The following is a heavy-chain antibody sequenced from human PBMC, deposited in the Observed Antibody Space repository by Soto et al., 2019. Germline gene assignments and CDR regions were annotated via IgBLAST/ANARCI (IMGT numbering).Heavy chain of an antibody. CDR1: GFTFSSYA. J-gene: IGHJ4*02. CDR2: ISGSGGST. Sequence: HPGGSLRLSFAASGFTFSSYAMSWVRQAPGKGLEWVSAISGSGGSTYYADSVKGRFTISRDNSKNTLYLQMNSLRAEGTAVYYCAKADDYGDPHFDYWGQGTLVTVSS. D-gene: IGHD4-17*01. V-gene: IGHV3-23*01. CDR3: AKADDYGDPHFDY.